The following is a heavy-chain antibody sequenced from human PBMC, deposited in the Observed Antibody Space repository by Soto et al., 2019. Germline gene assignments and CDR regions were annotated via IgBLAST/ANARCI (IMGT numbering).Heavy chain of an antibody. D-gene: IGHD3-16*01. Sequence: SETLSLTCTVSGGSISSGGYYWSWIRQHPGKGLEWIGYIYYSGSTYYNPSLKSRVTISVDTSKNQFSLKLSSVTAADTTVYYCARAPLGIWGSSYYFDYWGQGTLVTVSS. J-gene: IGHJ4*02. V-gene: IGHV4-31*03. CDR3: ARAPLGIWGSSYYFDY. CDR1: GGSISSGGYY. CDR2: IYYSGST.